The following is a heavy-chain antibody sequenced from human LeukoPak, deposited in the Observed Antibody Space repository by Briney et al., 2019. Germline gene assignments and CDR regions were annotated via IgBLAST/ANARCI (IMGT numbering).Heavy chain of an antibody. D-gene: IGHD3-22*01. V-gene: IGHV3-74*01. CDR1: GFTFSSYW. Sequence: GGSLRLSCVASGFTFSSYWMHWVRQAPAKGLVWVSRITNDGSTTTYADSVKGRFTISRDNAKNTLYLQMNSLRAEDTAVYYCARGWDSSRYYPFFDSWGQGTLVTVSS. CDR2: ITNDGSTT. CDR3: ARGWDSSRYYPFFDS. J-gene: IGHJ4*02.